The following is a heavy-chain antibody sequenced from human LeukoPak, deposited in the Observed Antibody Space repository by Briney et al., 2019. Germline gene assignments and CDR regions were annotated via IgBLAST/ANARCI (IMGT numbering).Heavy chain of an antibody. D-gene: IGHD3-10*01. Sequence: SETLSLTCTVSGGSISSYYWSWIRQPPGSGLEWIAYIYYSGSTNYNPSLKSRVTISVDTSRNQFSLKMSSVTAADKAVYYCARHGEYGSGNYPLDYWGQGTLVTVSS. J-gene: IGHJ4*02. CDR1: GGSISSYY. CDR3: ARHGEYGSGNYPLDY. CDR2: IYYSGST. V-gene: IGHV4-59*08.